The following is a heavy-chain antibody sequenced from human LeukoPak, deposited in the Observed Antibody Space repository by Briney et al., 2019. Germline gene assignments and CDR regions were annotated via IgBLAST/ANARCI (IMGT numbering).Heavy chain of an antibody. CDR1: GFTFSSYW. CDR2: IKHDGSEK. Sequence: GGSLRLSCAASGFTFSSYWMSWVRQAPGKGLEWVANIKHDGSEKYYVDSVKGRFTISRDNAKNSLYLQMNSLRAEDTAVYYCARDPLAYYYDSSGYYFDYWGQGTLVTVSS. CDR3: ARDPLAYYYDSSGYYFDY. D-gene: IGHD3-22*01. J-gene: IGHJ4*02. V-gene: IGHV3-7*01.